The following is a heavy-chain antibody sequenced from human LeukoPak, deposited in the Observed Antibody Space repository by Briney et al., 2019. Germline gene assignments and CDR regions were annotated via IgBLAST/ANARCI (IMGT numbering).Heavy chain of an antibody. CDR2: MNPNSGNT. J-gene: IGHJ5*02. CDR3: ARGGLNYYGSGSYYNWFDP. V-gene: IGHV1-8*01. CDR1: GYTFTIYD. Sequence: ASVTVSFKASGYTFTIYDINWVRQATGQGLEWMGWMNPNSGNTGYAQKFQGRVTMTRNTSISTAYMELSSLRSEDTAVYYCARGGLNYYGSGSYYNWFDPWGQGTLVTVSS. D-gene: IGHD3-10*01.